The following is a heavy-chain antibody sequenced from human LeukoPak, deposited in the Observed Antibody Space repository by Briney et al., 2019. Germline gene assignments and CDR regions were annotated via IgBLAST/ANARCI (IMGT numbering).Heavy chain of an antibody. D-gene: IGHD4/OR15-4a*01. V-gene: IGHV3-30-3*01. CDR1: GFTFNDHA. CDR2: ISYDGSNK. CDR3: ARSPARAKTSYYGMDV. J-gene: IGHJ6*02. Sequence: GGSLRLSCAASGFTFNDHAMHWVRQAPGKGLEWVAVISYDGSNKYYADSVKGRFTISRDNSKNTLYLQMNSLRAEDTAVYYCARSPARAKTSYYGMDVWGQGTTVTVSS.